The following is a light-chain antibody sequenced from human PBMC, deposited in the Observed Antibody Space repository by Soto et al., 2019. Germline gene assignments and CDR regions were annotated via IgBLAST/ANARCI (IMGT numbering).Light chain of an antibody. CDR1: SSNIGSNY. V-gene: IGLV1-44*01. CDR3: AAWNDNPNGPGYV. CDR2: SDD. Sequence: QSVLTQPPSASGTPGQRVTISCSGSSSNIGSNYVNWYQHLPGTAPKLPIYSDDQRPSGVPDRFSGSKPGTSASLAISGLQSEDEADYFCAAWNDNPNGPGYVFGTGTKVTVL. J-gene: IGLJ1*01.